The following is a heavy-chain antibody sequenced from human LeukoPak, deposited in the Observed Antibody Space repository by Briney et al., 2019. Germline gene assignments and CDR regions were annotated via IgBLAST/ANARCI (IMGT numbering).Heavy chain of an antibody. J-gene: IGHJ6*03. Sequence: SETLSLTCAIYGGSFSGYYWSWIRQPPGKGLEWIGEINHSGSTNYNPPLKSRVTISVDTSKNQFSLKLSSVTAADTAVYYCARGKPYYDFWSGYYANYYYYYMDVWGKGTTVTVSS. CDR2: INHSGST. CDR3: ARGKPYYDFWSGYYANYYYYYMDV. V-gene: IGHV4-34*01. D-gene: IGHD3-3*01. CDR1: GGSFSGYY.